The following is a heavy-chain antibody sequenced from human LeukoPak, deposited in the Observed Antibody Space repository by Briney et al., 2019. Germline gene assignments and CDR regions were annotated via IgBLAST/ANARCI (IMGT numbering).Heavy chain of an antibody. Sequence: GASVKVSCKVSGYTLTELSMHWVRQAPGQGLEWMGIINPSGGSTSYAQKFQGRVTMTRDTSTSTVYMELSSLRSEDMAVYYCAREEGRDGYNCLDYWGQGTLVTVSS. V-gene: IGHV1-46*01. J-gene: IGHJ4*02. CDR3: AREEGRDGYNCLDY. CDR1: GYTLTELS. CDR2: INPSGGST. D-gene: IGHD5-24*01.